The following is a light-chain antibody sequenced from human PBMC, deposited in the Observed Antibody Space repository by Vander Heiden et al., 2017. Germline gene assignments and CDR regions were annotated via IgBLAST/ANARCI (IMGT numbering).Light chain of an antibody. CDR1: NLGSKT. CDR3: QVWDSSSDHWV. CDR2: DNS. Sequence: SYVLTQPPPVSVAPGQTARITCGGNNLGSKTVHWYQQKPGQAPVLVVYDNSDRPSGIPERLSGSKSGNTATLTIGRVEAGDEADYYCQVWDSSSDHWVFGGGTKLTVL. V-gene: IGLV3-21*02. J-gene: IGLJ3*02.